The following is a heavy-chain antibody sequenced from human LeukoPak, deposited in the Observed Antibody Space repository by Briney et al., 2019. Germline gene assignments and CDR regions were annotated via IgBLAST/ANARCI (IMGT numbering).Heavy chain of an antibody. CDR1: GYTFTGYY. J-gene: IGHJ6*03. CDR3: ARARVVPAAAIHSDPYYYYYYMDV. D-gene: IGHD2-2*01. CDR2: INPNSGGT. Sequence: ASVKVSCKASGYTFTGYYMHWVRQAPGQGLEWMGWINPNSGGTNYAQKFQGRVTMTRDTSISTAYMELSRLRSDDTAVYYCARARVVPAAAIHSDPYYYYYYMDVWGKGTTVTVSS. V-gene: IGHV1-2*02.